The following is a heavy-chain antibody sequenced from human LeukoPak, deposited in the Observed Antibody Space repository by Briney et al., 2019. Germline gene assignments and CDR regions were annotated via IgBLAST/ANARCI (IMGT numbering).Heavy chain of an antibody. CDR2: IKQDGSEK. Sequence: GSLSLSCAASGFTFISYWINWVRPAPRKGLEWVANIKQDGSEKYYLDSVKGRFTISRDNDKNSLYLQMNSLRAEDTAVYYCAKITTGMYPPDYWGQGTLVTVSS. V-gene: IGHV3-7*05. CDR1: GFTFISYW. J-gene: IGHJ4*02. CDR3: AKITTGMYPPDY. D-gene: IGHD1-1*01.